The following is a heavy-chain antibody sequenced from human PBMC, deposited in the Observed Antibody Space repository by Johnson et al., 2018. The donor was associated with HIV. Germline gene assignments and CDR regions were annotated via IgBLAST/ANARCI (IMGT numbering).Heavy chain of an antibody. CDR1: GFTVSSNY. Sequence: VQLVESGGGVVQPGRSLRLSCAASGFTVSSNYMSWVRQAPGKGLEWVSVIYSGGSTYYADSVKGRFTISRDNAKNSLYLQMNSLRAEDTAVYYCAKKGGHYFTLHDAFDIWGQGTVVTVSS. CDR3: AKKGGHYFTLHDAFDI. CDR2: IYSGGST. D-gene: IGHD3-16*01. V-gene: IGHV3-66*01. J-gene: IGHJ3*02.